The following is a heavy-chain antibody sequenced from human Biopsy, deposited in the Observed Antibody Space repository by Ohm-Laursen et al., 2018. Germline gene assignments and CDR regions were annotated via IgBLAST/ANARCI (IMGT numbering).Heavy chain of an antibody. D-gene: IGHD3-9*01. J-gene: IGHJ1*01. CDR3: ATKLTGYFHH. CDR2: NIPILGTG. Sequence: SSVKVSCKVPEGTFSNYGVNWVRQAPGQGLEWLGGNIPILGTGNYAQKFQDRVTVAADTSTCTATMELRSLRSDDTAVYYCATKLTGYFHHWGQGTLVIVSS. V-gene: IGHV1-69*06. CDR1: EGTFSNYG.